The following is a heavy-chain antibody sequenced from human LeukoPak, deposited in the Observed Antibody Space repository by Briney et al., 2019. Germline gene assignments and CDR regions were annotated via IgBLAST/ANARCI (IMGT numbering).Heavy chain of an antibody. J-gene: IGHJ3*02. CDR2: INHSGTT. CDR3: ARDKSETNEYSIAARRAFDI. CDR1: GESFSGYY. V-gene: IGHV4-34*01. D-gene: IGHD6-6*01. Sequence: SETLSLTCAVYGESFSGYYWTWIRQPPGKGLEWIGEINHSGTTNYNPSLKSRVTISVDTSKNQFSLRLSSVTAADTAVYYCARDKSETNEYSIAARRAFDIWGQGTMVTVSS.